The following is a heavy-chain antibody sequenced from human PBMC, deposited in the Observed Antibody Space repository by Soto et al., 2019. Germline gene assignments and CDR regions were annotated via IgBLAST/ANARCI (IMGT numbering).Heavy chain of an antibody. CDR2: IYYSGST. Sequence: SETLSLTCTVSGGSISSGGYYWSWIRQHPGKGLEWIGYIYYSGSTYYNPSLRSRVTISVDTSKNQFSLKLSSVTAADTAVYYCARDGIAAAGTWWMNWFDPWGQGTLVTVSS. J-gene: IGHJ5*02. CDR1: GGSISSGGYY. CDR3: ARDGIAAAGTWWMNWFDP. D-gene: IGHD6-13*01. V-gene: IGHV4-31*03.